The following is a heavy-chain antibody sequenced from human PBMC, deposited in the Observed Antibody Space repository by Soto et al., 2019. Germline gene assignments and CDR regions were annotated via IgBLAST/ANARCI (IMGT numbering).Heavy chain of an antibody. V-gene: IGHV4-34*01. CDR3: ARGWRYDFWSGRSIYYYGMDV. CDR2: INHSGST. Sequence: SETLSLTCAVYGGSFSGYYWSWIRQPPGKGLEWIGEINHSGSTNYNPSLKSRVTISVDTSKNQFSLKLSSVTAADTAVYYCARGWRYDFWSGRSIYYYGMDVWGQGTTLTVSS. J-gene: IGHJ6*02. D-gene: IGHD3-3*01. CDR1: GGSFSGYY.